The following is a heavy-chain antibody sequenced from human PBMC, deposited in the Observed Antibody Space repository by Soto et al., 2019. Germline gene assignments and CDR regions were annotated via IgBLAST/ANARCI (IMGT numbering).Heavy chain of an antibody. Sequence: SQIMPLTSTVSGGTMTSFYWSWLRQPPGKGLERIGYIYYSGSTDYNPSLKSRVTISVDTSKNQFSLKLSSVTTADAAVYYCARGGWSLDLWGQGTLVTVSS. CDR3: ARGGWSLDL. CDR2: IYYSGST. CDR1: GGTMTSFY. V-gene: IGHV4-59*01. D-gene: IGHD6-19*01. J-gene: IGHJ5*02.